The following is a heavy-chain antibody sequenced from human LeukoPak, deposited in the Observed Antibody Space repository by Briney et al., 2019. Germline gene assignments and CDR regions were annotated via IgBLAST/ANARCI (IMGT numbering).Heavy chain of an antibody. CDR1: GGSIRSSYYY. Sequence: PSETLSLTCTVSGGSIRSSYYYWGWLRQPPGKGLEWIGSIYDSGSTYYNPSLKSRVTISVDTSKNQFSLKLNSVTAADTAVYYCVREAATDYYDSSGYYRQTEVFDAWGQGTMVTVSS. V-gene: IGHV4-39*02. CDR2: IYDSGST. J-gene: IGHJ3*01. D-gene: IGHD3-22*01. CDR3: VREAATDYYDSSGYYRQTEVFDA.